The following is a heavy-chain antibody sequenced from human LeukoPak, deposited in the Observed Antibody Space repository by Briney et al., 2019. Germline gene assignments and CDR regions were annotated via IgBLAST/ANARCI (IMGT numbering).Heavy chain of an antibody. CDR1: GGSISSYY. V-gene: IGHV4-59*01. J-gene: IGHJ5*02. CDR3: ARDSSTSHSYNWFDP. Sequence: SETLSHTCTVSGGSISSYYWSWIRQPPGKGLEWIGYIYYSGSTNYNPSLKSRVTISVDTSKNQFSLKLSSVTAADTAVYYCARDSSTSHSYNWFDPWGQGTLVTVSS. D-gene: IGHD2-2*01. CDR2: IYYSGST.